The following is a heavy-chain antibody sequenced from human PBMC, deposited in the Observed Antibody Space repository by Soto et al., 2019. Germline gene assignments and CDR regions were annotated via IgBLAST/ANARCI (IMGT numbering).Heavy chain of an antibody. CDR3: ARVNIVATFEYFQH. Sequence: SETLSLTCTVSGGSISSYYWSWIRQPPGKGLEWIGYIYYSGSTNYNPSLKSRVTISVDTSKNQFSLKLSSVTAADTAVYYCARVNIVATFEYFQHWGQGTLVTVSS. CDR1: GGSISSYY. D-gene: IGHD5-12*01. V-gene: IGHV4-59*01. CDR2: IYYSGST. J-gene: IGHJ1*01.